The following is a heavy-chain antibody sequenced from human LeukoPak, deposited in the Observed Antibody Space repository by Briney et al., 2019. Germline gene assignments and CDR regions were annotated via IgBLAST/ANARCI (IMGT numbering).Heavy chain of an antibody. J-gene: IGHJ4*02. D-gene: IGHD1-26*01. V-gene: IGHV3-33*01. CDR1: GFTFSSYG. Sequence: GGSLRLSCAASGFTFSSYGMHWVRQAPGKGLEWVAVIWYDGSNKYYADSVKGRFTISRDNSKNTLYLQMNSLRAEDTAVYYCARGGVIVGAYYFDYWGQGTLVTVSS. CDR2: IWYDGSNK. CDR3: ARGGVIVGAYYFDY.